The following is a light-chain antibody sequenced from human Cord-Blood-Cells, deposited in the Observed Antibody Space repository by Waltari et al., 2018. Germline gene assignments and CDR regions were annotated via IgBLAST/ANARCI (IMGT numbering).Light chain of an antibody. CDR3: LQDYNYPYT. CDR1: QGISND. CDR2: AAS. Sequence: AIQVNLSPSPLSASVGDRVTITCRASQGISNDLGWYQQKPGKAPKLLIYAASSLQSGVPSRFSGSGSGTDFTRTISSLQPEDFATYYCLQDYNYPYTFGQGTKLEIK. V-gene: IGKV1-6*01. J-gene: IGKJ2*01.